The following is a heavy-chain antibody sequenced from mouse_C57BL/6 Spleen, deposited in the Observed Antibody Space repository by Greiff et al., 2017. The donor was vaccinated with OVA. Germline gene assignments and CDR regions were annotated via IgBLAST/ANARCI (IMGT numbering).Heavy chain of an antibody. J-gene: IGHJ1*03. Sequence: VQLQQPGAELVRPGTSVKLSCKASGYTFTSYWMHWVKQRPGQGLEWIGVIDPSDSYTNYNQKFKGKATLTVDTSSSTAYMQLSSLTSEDSAVYYCARVGLRRGWYFDVWGTGTTVTVSS. D-gene: IGHD2-4*01. CDR2: IDPSDSYT. CDR3: ARVGLRRGWYFDV. CDR1: GYTFTSYW. V-gene: IGHV1-59*01.